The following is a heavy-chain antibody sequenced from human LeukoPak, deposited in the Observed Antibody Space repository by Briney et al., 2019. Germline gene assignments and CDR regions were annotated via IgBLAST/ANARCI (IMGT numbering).Heavy chain of an antibody. CDR1: GFTLRTYA. V-gene: IGHV3-7*01. D-gene: IGHD2-2*01. Sequence: GGSLRLSCAASGFTLRTYAMSWVRQAPGKGLEWVANIRQDGSEKYYVDSVKGRFTISRDNAKNSLYLQMNSLRAEDTAVYYCARDFCSSTSCFYDPWGQGTLVTVSS. CDR2: IRQDGSEK. CDR3: ARDFCSSTSCFYDP. J-gene: IGHJ5*02.